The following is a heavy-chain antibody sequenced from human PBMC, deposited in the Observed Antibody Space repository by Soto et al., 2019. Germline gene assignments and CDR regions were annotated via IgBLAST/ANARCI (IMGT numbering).Heavy chain of an antibody. V-gene: IGHV3-23*01. D-gene: IGHD1-26*01. Sequence: EMQLLESGGDLVQPGGSLRLSCATSGFTFSDHAMHWVRQAPGEGLEWVSGIRGDLVTTPYADSVKGRVTISRDNSKNTLYLQMNSLRGEDTAIYYCVKEGKMGVEGFDFWGQGTLVTVSS. CDR2: IRGDLVTT. CDR1: GFTFSDHA. CDR3: VKEGKMGVEGFDF. J-gene: IGHJ4*02.